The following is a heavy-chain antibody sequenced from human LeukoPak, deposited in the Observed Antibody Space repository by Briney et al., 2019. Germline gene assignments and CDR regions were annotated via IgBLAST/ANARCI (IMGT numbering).Heavy chain of an antibody. CDR1: GGSISSYY. CDR2: IHYSESA. J-gene: IGHJ4*02. D-gene: IGHD3-22*01. CDR3: ARQRLRGYYDSSGNCFDF. Sequence: SEALSLTCTVSGGSISSYYWNWIRQPPGKGLEWIANIHYSESANYDPSLKSRVTISVDTSNNQFSLKLTSVTAADTAVYYCARQRLRGYYDSSGNCFDFWGQGALVTVSS. V-gene: IGHV4-59*08.